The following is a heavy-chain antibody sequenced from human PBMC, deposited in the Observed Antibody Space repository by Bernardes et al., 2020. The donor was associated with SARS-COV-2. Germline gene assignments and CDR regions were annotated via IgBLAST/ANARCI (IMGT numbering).Heavy chain of an antibody. D-gene: IGHD3-10*01. CDR3: ARDGRYYYGSGSSPGAFDI. CDR2: ISAYNGNT. V-gene: IGHV1-18*01. J-gene: IGHJ3*02. Sequence: ASEKVSCKASGYTFTSYGISWVRQAPGQGLDWMGWISAYNGNTNYAQKLQGRVTMTTDTSTSTAYMELRSLRSDDTAVYYCARDGRYYYGSGSSPGAFDIWGQGTMVTVSS. CDR1: GYTFTSYG.